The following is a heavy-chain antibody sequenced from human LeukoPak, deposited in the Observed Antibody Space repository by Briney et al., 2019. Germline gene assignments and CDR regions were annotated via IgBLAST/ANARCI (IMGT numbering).Heavy chain of an antibody. Sequence: SETLSLTCTVSGGSISSSSYYWGWIRQPPGKGLEWIGSIYYSGSTYYNPSLKSRVTISVDTSKNQFSLKLSSVTAADTAVYYCAREPPLGVRGGYFDYWGQGTLVTVSS. V-gene: IGHV4-39*07. J-gene: IGHJ4*02. CDR3: AREPPLGVRGGYFDY. CDR1: GGSISSSSYY. D-gene: IGHD3-10*01. CDR2: IYYSGST.